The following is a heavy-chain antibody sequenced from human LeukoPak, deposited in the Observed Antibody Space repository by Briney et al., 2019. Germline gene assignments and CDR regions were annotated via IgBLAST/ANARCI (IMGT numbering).Heavy chain of an antibody. D-gene: IGHD3-22*01. CDR3: ARHYYDSSGYQDY. Sequence: GGSLRLSCAASGFTFSSYAMSWVRQAPGKGLEWVSAISGSGGSTYYADSVKGRFTISRDNSKNTLYLQMNSLRSDDTAVYYCARHYYDSSGYQDYWGQGTLVTVSS. V-gene: IGHV3-23*01. J-gene: IGHJ4*02. CDR2: ISGSGGST. CDR1: GFTFSSYA.